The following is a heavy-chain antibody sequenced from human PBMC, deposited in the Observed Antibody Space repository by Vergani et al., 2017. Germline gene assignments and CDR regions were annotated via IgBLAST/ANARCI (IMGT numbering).Heavy chain of an antibody. D-gene: IGHD1-26*01. Sequence: QVQLVESGGGVVQPGRSLRLSCAASGFTFSSYGMHWVRQAPGKGLEWVAVISYDGSNKYYADSVKGRFTISRDNSKNTLYLQMNSLRAEDTAVYYCAKVGGSYYAFDIWGQGTMVTVSS. CDR3: AKVGGSYYAFDI. J-gene: IGHJ3*02. CDR2: ISYDGSNK. V-gene: IGHV3-30*18. CDR1: GFTFSSYG.